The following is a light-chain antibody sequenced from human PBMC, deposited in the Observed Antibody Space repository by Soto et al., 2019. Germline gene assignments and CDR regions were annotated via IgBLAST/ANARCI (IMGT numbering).Light chain of an antibody. CDR1: QSISTW. V-gene: IGKV1-5*03. J-gene: IGKJ1*01. Sequence: IQMTQSPSTLSASVGDRVTITCRASQSISTWLAWYQQKPGKAPKIMIYKASNLESGVPSRFSGSGSGTEFTLTISSLQPDEFATYYCQQYYGLWTFGQGTRVEI. CDR2: KAS. CDR3: QQYYGLWT.